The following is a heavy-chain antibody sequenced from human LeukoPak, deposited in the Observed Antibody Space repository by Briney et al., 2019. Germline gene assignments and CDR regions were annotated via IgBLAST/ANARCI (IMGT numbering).Heavy chain of an antibody. CDR2: ISGSGGST. V-gene: IGHV3-23*01. CDR3: AKGPWDIVVVPAAIYYYYGMDV. D-gene: IGHD2-2*01. J-gene: IGHJ6*02. CDR1: GFTFSSYA. Sequence: HSGGSLRLSCAASGFTFSSYAMSWVRQAPGKGLEWVSAISGSGGSTYYADSVKGRFTISRDNSKNTLYLQMNSLRAEDTAVYYCAKGPWDIVVVPAAIYYYYGMDVWGQGTTVTVSS.